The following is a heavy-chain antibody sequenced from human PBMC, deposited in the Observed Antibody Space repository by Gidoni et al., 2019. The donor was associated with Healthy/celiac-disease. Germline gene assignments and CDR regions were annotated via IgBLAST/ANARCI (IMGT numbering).Heavy chain of an antibody. V-gene: IGHV1-2*04. CDR3: ARGGSSYDFWSGFFDY. D-gene: IGHD3-3*01. J-gene: IGHJ4*02. Sequence: QVQLVQSGAEVKKPGASVKVSCKASGYPFTGYYMHWVRQAPGQGLEWMGWINPNSGGTNYAQKFQGWVTMTRDTSISTADMELSRLRSDDTAVYYCARGGSSYDFWSGFFDYWGQGTLVTVSS. CDR1: GYPFTGYY. CDR2: INPNSGGT.